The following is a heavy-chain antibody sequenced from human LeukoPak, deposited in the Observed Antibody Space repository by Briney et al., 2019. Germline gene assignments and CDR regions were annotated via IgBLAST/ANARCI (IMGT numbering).Heavy chain of an antibody. CDR3: ARAPGLTIFGVVTSYYYMDV. D-gene: IGHD3-3*01. J-gene: IGHJ6*03. V-gene: IGHV4-59*12. Sequence: PSETLSLTCTVTGGSISGYHWNWIRQSPGKGLEWIGNIFYTGNVDYNPSLKSRVTMSVDTSKNQFSLKLSSVTAADTAVYYCARAPGLTIFGVVTSYYYMDVWGKGTTVTVSS. CDR1: GGSISGYH. CDR2: IFYTGNV.